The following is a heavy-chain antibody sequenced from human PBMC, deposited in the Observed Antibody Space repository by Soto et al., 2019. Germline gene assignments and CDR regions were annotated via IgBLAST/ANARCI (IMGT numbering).Heavy chain of an antibody. D-gene: IGHD6-19*01. V-gene: IGHV4-39*02. CDR2: IYYSGST. CDR1: GGSISSSSYY. CDR3: AREGHVAGGMDV. Sequence: SETLSLTCTVSGGSISSSSYYWGWIRQPPGKGLEWIGSIYYSGSTYYNPSLKSRVTISVDTSKDQFSLKLSSVTAADTAVYYCAREGHVAGGMDVWCQGTTVT. J-gene: IGHJ6*02.